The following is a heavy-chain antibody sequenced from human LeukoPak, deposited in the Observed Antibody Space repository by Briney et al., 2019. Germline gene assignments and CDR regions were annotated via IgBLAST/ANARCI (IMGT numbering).Heavy chain of an antibody. D-gene: IGHD2-15*01. V-gene: IGHV3-23*01. Sequence: PGGTLRLSCAASGFTFKKYDVTWVRQAPGKGLEWVSGIRASGGATYYADSVKGRFNIYRDNSENTLYLLMNSLRGEDTAVYYCARDGLAAATLHWNFDLWGRGTLVTVSS. CDR1: GFTFKKYD. CDR2: IRASGGAT. J-gene: IGHJ2*01. CDR3: ARDGLAAATLHWNFDL.